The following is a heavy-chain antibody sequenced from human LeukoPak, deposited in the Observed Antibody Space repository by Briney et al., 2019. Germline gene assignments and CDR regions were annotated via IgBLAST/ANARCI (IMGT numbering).Heavy chain of an antibody. D-gene: IGHD6-6*01. CDR2: ISSNGGST. CDR3: ARDLGLSAARPGCVDY. V-gene: IGHV3-64*01. J-gene: IGHJ4*02. CDR1: GFTFSSYA. Sequence: GGSLRLSCAASGFTFSSYAMHWVRQAPGKGLEYVSAISSNGGSTYYANSVKGRFTISRDNSKNTLYLQMGSLRAEDMAVYYCARDLGLSAARPGCVDYWGQGTLVIVSS.